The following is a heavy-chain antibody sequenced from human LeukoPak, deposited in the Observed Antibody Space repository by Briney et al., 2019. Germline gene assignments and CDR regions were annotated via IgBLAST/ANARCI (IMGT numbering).Heavy chain of an antibody. J-gene: IGHJ5*02. CDR2: FDPEEGEA. D-gene: IGHD3-10*01. CDR3: ASTRIPMLRGPFDP. V-gene: IGHV1-24*01. CDR1: GYTLTELS. Sequence: GASVKVSCKVSGYTLTELSMHWVRQAPGKGLEWMGGFDPEEGEASYAQTFQGRVTMTEDTSTDTAYMELSSLRSGDTAVYYCASTRIPMLRGPFDPWGQGTLVTVSS.